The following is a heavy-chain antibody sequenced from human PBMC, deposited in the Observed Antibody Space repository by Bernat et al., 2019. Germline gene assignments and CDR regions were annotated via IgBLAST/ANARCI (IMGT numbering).Heavy chain of an antibody. D-gene: IGHD1-1*01. CDR3: SSKLERDYWYFDL. J-gene: IGHJ2*01. CDR1: GVSISSRSYN. V-gene: IGHV4-39*01. CDR2: ISYSGST. Sequence: QLQLQESGPGLVKPSETLSLTCTVSGVSISSRSYNWGWIRQPPGEGLEWIGDISYSGSTSYNPSLKSRVTIFLDTSMNQFSLKLSSVTAADTAVYYCSSKLERDYWYFDLWGRGTLVTVSS.